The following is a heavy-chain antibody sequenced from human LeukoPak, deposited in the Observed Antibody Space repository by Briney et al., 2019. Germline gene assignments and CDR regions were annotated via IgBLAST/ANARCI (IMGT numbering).Heavy chain of an antibody. J-gene: IGHJ1*01. CDR3: AKDGGGGSVYIQH. Sequence: SETLSLTCTVSGGSISSHYWSWIRQPPGKGLEWIGYIYNSGSTNYNPSLKSRVTISVDTSKNQFSLKLSSVTAADTAIYYCAKDGGGGSVYIQHWGQGTLVTVSS. D-gene: IGHD3-16*01. CDR1: GGSISSHY. CDR2: IYNSGST. V-gene: IGHV4-59*11.